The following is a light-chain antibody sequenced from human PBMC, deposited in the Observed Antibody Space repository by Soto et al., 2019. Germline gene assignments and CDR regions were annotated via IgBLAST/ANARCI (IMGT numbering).Light chain of an antibody. Sequence: QSVLTQPRSVSESPGQSVTISCTGTSSDVGGYNYVSWYQQHPGKAPKLMIHDVNKRPSGVPDRFSGSKSGNTASLTISGLQAEDEADYHCCSYAGSYTDVFGTGTKLTVL. CDR1: SSDVGGYNY. CDR2: DVN. V-gene: IGLV2-11*01. J-gene: IGLJ1*01. CDR3: CSYAGSYTDV.